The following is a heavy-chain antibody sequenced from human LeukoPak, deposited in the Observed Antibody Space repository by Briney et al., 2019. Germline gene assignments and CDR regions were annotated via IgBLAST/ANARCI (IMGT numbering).Heavy chain of an antibody. CDR2: IYYSGST. D-gene: IGHD6-13*01. CDR1: GGSISSYY. J-gene: IGHJ3*02. Sequence: SETLSLTCTVSGGSISSYYWSWIRQPPGKGLEWIGYIYYSGSTNYNPSLKSRVTISVDTSKNQFSLKLSSVTAADTAVYYCAGTPYSSSWSPRAFDIWGQGTMVTVSS. CDR3: AGTPYSSSWSPRAFDI. V-gene: IGHV4-59*01.